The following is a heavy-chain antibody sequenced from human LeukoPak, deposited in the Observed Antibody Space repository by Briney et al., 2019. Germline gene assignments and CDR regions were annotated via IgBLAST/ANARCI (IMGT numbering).Heavy chain of an antibody. V-gene: IGHV4-4*02. CDR1: GVPIASHSW. Sequence: PSGTLSLTCAVSGVPIASHSWWSWVRQPPGKGLEWIGEIYHTGGANYKPSLKSRVTMSVDTSNNHFSLKLTSVTAADTAVYFCAYIRDFALDNWGQGTLVTVSS. D-gene: IGHD3-10*02. CDR3: AYIRDFALDN. CDR2: IYHTGGA. J-gene: IGHJ4*02.